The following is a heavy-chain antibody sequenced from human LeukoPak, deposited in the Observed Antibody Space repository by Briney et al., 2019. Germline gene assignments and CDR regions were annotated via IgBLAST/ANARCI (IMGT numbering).Heavy chain of an antibody. V-gene: IGHV1-2*02. CDR2: INPNSGGT. J-gene: IGHJ4*02. CDR1: GYTFTGYY. D-gene: IGHD3-9*01. CDR3: ATRRYFDWLFVFDY. Sequence: ASVKVSCKASGYTFTGYYMHWVRQAPGQGLEWMGWINPNSGGTNYAQKFQGRVTMTRDTSISTAYMELSRLRSDDTAVYYCATRRYFDWLFVFDYWGQGTLVTVSS.